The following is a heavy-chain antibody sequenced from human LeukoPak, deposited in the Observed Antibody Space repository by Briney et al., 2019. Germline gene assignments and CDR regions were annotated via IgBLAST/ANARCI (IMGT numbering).Heavy chain of an antibody. CDR1: GFSFSRYN. CDR3: ARGRGMDV. V-gene: IGHV3-21*01. J-gene: IGHJ6*03. CDR2: ISSSSSYI. D-gene: IGHD3-10*01. Sequence: GGSLRLSCAASGFSFSRYNMNWVRQAPGKGLEWVSSISSSSSYIFYADSVKGRFTISRDNAKNSLYLQMNSLRAEDTAVYYCARGRGMDVWGKGTTVTVSS.